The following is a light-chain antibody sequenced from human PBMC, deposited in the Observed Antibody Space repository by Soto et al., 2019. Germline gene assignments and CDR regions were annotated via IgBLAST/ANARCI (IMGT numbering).Light chain of an antibody. V-gene: IGKV3-15*01. CDR3: QKYSSVPV. CDR2: GAS. CDR1: QSVSGN. J-gene: IGKJ3*01. Sequence: EIVMTQSPATLSVSPGERATLSCRASQSVSGNLAWYQQKPCQAPRLLIYGASTRATVIPARFSGSGSGTEFTLTISSLQSEDVATYSCQKYSSVPVFGPGTKVEIK.